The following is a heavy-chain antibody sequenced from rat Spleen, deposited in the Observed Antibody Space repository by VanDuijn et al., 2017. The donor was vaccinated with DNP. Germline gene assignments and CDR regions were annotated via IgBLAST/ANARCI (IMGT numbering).Heavy chain of an antibody. Sequence: EVQLVESGGGFVQPGRSLKLSCAASGFTFSAYYMAWVRQAPAKGLEWVAYIGSPAYAPYYAASVKGRFTISRDNAKSTLYLQMNSLRSEDMATYYCVRWNSGHFDYWGQGVMVTVSS. CDR1: GFTFSAYY. J-gene: IGHJ2*01. D-gene: IGHD4-3*01. CDR2: IGSPAYAP. V-gene: IGHV5-22*01. CDR3: VRWNSGHFDY.